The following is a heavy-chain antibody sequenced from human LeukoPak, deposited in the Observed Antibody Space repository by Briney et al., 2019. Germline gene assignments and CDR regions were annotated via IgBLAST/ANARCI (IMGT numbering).Heavy chain of an antibody. V-gene: IGHV3-23*01. J-gene: IGHJ4*02. CDR1: GFTFSDFA. CDR3: AKESLVVIESYFDN. D-gene: IGHD3-22*01. CDR2: ITGSGETK. Sequence: GGSLRLSCVVSGFTFSDFAMSWVRRVPGKGLEWVSAITGSGETKYYADSVKGRFTMSRDNSKNTLYLQMNSLRDEDTAEYFCAKESLVVIESYFDNWGQGTLVTVSS.